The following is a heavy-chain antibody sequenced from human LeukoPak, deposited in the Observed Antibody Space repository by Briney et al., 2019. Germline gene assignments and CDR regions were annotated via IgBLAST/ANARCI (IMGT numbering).Heavy chain of an antibody. CDR2: ITGSSSYI. CDR1: GFTFSSYS. V-gene: IGHV3-21*01. J-gene: IGHJ6*02. CDR3: ARDRVNTGFYYGMDV. D-gene: IGHD1/OR15-1a*01. Sequence: GGSLRLSWAASGFTFSSYSMNWVRQAPGKGLEWGSSITGSSSYIYYADSAKGRFTISRDNAKNSLYLQMNSLRAEDTAVYYCARDRVNTGFYYGMDVWGQGTTVTVSS.